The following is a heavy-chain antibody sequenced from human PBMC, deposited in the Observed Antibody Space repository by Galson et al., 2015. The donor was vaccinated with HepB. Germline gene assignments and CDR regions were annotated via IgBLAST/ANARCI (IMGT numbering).Heavy chain of an antibody. CDR1: GYAFTCYY. Sequence: SVKVSCKASGYAFTCYYIHWVRLVPGQGLEWMGIINPDGGSTNFAQKFQGRLTMTRDTSTSTVYMELSSLTSNDTAVYYCARDWGGHGYFDYWGQGPLVTVSS. D-gene: IGHD2-21*01. CDR2: INPDGGST. J-gene: IGHJ4*02. V-gene: IGHV1-46*03. CDR3: ARDWGGHGYFDY.